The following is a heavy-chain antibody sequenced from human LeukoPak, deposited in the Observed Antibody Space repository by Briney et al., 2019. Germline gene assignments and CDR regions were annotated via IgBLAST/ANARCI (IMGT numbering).Heavy chain of an antibody. D-gene: IGHD3-16*02. CDR3: ARGDVWGSYRSFDY. CDR2: ISYDGSNK. CDR1: GFTLSSYA. V-gene: IGHV3-30-3*01. Sequence: GRSLRLSCAASGFTLSSYAMHWVRQAPGKGLEWVAVISYDGSNKYYADSVKGRFTISRDNSKNTLYLQMNSLRAEDTAVYYCARGDVWGSYRSFDYWGQGTLVTVSS. J-gene: IGHJ4*02.